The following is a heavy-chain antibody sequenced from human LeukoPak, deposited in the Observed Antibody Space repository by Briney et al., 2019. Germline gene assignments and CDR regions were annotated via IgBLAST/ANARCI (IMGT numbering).Heavy chain of an antibody. CDR1: GFTFSSYA. D-gene: IGHD6-19*01. CDR3: ARAGSLYSSGWYLDEDAFDI. V-gene: IGHV3-64*01. J-gene: IGHJ3*02. CDR2: ISSNGGST. Sequence: SGGSLRLSCAASGFTFSSYAMHWVRQAPGKGLEYVSDISSNGGSTYYANSVKGRCTISRDNSKITLYLQMGSLRAEDMAVYYCARAGSLYSSGWYLDEDAFDIWGQGTMVTVSS.